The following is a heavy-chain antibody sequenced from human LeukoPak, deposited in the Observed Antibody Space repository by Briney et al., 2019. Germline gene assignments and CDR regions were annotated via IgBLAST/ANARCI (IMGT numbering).Heavy chain of an antibody. Sequence: ASVKVSCKASGYTFTSYYIHWVRQAPGQGLEWMGIINASGGSTTYAQKFQGRVTMTRDTSTSTVYMELSCLRSEDTAVYYCARTLTAAGNDYWGQGTLVTVSS. V-gene: IGHV1-46*01. CDR3: ARTLTAAGNDY. D-gene: IGHD6-13*01. CDR1: GYTFTSYY. CDR2: INASGGST. J-gene: IGHJ4*02.